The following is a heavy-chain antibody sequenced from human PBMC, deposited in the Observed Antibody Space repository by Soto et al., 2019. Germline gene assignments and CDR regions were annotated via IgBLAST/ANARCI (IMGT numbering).Heavy chain of an antibody. Sequence: PALSLRLSCDAPVLAHTNSYLTWVRRDTGKGLERVSVIHGSGSTFYVYSLMSRFTISRDRCKNTIYLHMSILRGDDTAVYYCGRAPRGRAGFCLGKWGQGRLVAV. V-gene: IGHV3-53*01. CDR3: GRAPRGRAGFCLGK. CDR2: IHGSGST. CDR1: VLAHTNSY. D-gene: IGHD6-19*01. J-gene: IGHJ4*02.